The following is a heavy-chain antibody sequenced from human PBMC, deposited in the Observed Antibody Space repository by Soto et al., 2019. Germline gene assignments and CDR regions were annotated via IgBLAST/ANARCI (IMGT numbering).Heavy chain of an antibody. J-gene: IGHJ6*02. Sequence: SETLSLTCAVSGGSISSCGYYWSWIRQPPGKGLEWVGYIYHSGSTYYNPSLKSRVTISVDRSKNQVSLKLSSVTAADTAVYYCAREPRIVVGTAKRQQFSGMDDWCPGTLVTVSS. CDR2: IYHSGST. V-gene: IGHV4-30-2*01. CDR3: AREPRIVVGTAKRQQFSGMDD. D-gene: IGHD2-21*02. CDR1: GGSISSCGYY.